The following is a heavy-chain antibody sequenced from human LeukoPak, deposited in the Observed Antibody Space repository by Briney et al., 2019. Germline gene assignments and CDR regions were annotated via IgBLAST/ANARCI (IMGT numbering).Heavy chain of an antibody. V-gene: IGHV5-51*01. D-gene: IGHD3-3*01. CDR1: GYSFTSYW. Sequence: GESLKISCKGSGYSFTSYWIGWVRQMPGKGLEWMGIIYPGDSDTRYSPSFQGQVTISADKSISTAYLQWSSLKASDTAMYYCATPARYYDFWSGYSLPDAFDIWGQGTMVTVSS. CDR2: IYPGDSDT. CDR3: ATPARYYDFWSGYSLPDAFDI. J-gene: IGHJ3*02.